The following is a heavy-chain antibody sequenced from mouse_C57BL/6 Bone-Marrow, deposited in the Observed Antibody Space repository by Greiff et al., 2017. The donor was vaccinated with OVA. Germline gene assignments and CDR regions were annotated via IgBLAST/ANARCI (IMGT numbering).Heavy chain of an antibody. CDR2: IDPENGDT. Sequence: EVQLQQSGAELVRPGASVKLSCTASGFNIKDDYMHWVKQRPEQGLEWIGWIDPENGDTEYASKFQGKATITADTSSNTAYLQLSSLTSEDTAVYYCTTFNWDVFDYWGQGTTLTVSS. V-gene: IGHV14-4*01. CDR3: TTFNWDVFDY. J-gene: IGHJ2*01. D-gene: IGHD4-1*01. CDR1: GFNIKDDY.